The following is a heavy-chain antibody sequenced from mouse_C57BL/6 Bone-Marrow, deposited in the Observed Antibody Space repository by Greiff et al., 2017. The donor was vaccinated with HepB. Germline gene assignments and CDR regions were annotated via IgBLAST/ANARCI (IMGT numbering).Heavy chain of an antibody. J-gene: IGHJ4*01. CDR3: ARKLGYAMDY. CDR1: GFTFSDYG. V-gene: IGHV5-17*01. CDR2: ISSGSSTI. Sequence: EVMLVESGGGLVKPGGSLKLSCAASGFTFSDYGMHWVRQAPEKGLEWVAYISSGSSTIYYADTLKGRFTITRENAKNTLFLQMTSLRSEDTAMYYCARKLGYAMDYWGQGTSVTVSS.